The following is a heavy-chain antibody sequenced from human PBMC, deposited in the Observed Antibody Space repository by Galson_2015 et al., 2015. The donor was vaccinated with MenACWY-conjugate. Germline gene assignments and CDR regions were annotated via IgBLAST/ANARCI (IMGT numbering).Heavy chain of an antibody. D-gene: IGHD3-10*01. Sequence: SLRLACAASGFNVDTYAMGWVRQAPGKGLEWVASISENGGNIYFADSVKGRFTISRVNSRNTLYLQIRSLRVEDTAMYYCVKEGEGSMRFFWFFDLWGRGTLVSVSS. CDR1: GFNVDTYA. J-gene: IGHJ2*01. V-gene: IGHV3-23*01. CDR2: ISENGGNI. CDR3: VKEGEGSMRFFWFFDL.